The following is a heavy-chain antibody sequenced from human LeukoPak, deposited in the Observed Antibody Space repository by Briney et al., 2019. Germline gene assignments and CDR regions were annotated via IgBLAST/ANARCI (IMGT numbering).Heavy chain of an antibody. CDR2: VYYSGST. CDR1: GGSISSYY. CDR3: ARHAAPGRPYFDY. V-gene: IGHV4-59*01. D-gene: IGHD6-13*01. J-gene: IGHJ4*02. Sequence: PSETLSLTCTVSGGSISSYYWSWLRQSPGEGLEWIGCVYYSGSTNYNPSLKSRITISVDTSKNQFSLKLSSVTAAETAVYYCARHAAPGRPYFDYWGQGTLVTVSS.